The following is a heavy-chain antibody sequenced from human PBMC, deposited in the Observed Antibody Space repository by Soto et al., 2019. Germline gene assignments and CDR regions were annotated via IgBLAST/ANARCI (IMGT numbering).Heavy chain of an antibody. V-gene: IGHV3-7*01. J-gene: IGHJ4*02. CDR2: IKEDGSEK. D-gene: IGHD5-18*01. CDR1: GFTLSSSW. CDR3: ARDRGYNCFDY. Sequence: GGSLRLSCAASGFTLSSSWMNWVRQAPGKGLEWVAGIKEDGSEKYYVDFVKGRFTISRDNVENSLYLQMNSLRGEDTAVYFCARDRGYNCFDYWGLGTLVTVSS.